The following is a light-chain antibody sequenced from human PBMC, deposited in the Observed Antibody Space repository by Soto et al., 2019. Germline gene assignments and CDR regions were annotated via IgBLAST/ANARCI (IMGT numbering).Light chain of an antibody. CDR2: EVI. J-gene: IGLJ3*02. CDR3: NSYTTTPTFWL. CDR1: SSDVGGYDH. Sequence: QSALTQPASVSGSPGQSITISCTGTSSDVGGYDHVSWYQQHPGKAPKLMIYEVINRPSGVSNRFSGSKSGNTASLTISGLQAEDEADYYCNSYTTTPTFWLFGGGTKLTVL. V-gene: IGLV2-14*01.